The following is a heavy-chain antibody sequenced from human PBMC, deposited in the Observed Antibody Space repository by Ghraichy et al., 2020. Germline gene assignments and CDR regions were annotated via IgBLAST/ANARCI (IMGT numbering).Heavy chain of an antibody. CDR1: GFTFSRSW. Sequence: GGSLRLSCAGSGFTFSRSWMSWVRQAPGKGLEWVANIKHDGSEKYYVDSVKGRFTISRDNAENSLYLQINSLRVKDTAVYYCARGPVSNNDYWGQGTLVTVSS. J-gene: IGHJ4*02. D-gene: IGHD4-11*01. CDR2: IKHDGSEK. CDR3: ARGPVSNNDY. V-gene: IGHV3-7*01.